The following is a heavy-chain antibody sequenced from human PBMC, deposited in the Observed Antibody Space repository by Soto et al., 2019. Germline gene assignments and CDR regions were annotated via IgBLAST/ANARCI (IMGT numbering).Heavy chain of an antibody. CDR3: ARPSYDSTGYYGAFDL. CDR1: GGSISRSGYY. V-gene: IGHV4-39*01. D-gene: IGHD3-22*01. CDR2: IYYSGTT. J-gene: IGHJ3*01. Sequence: PETLFLTCTVPGGSISRSGYYWGWIRQQPGKGLEWIGSIYYSGTTNDNPSLKSRVTISVDTSKNQFSLKLSSVTAADMAVYYCARPSYDSTGYYGAFDLWGQGTMVTVSS.